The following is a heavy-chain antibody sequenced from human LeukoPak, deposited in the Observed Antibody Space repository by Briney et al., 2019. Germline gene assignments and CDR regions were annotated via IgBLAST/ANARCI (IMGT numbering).Heavy chain of an antibody. J-gene: IGHJ4*02. D-gene: IGHD4-17*01. V-gene: IGHV3-66*01. Sequence: GGSLRLSCAASGFTVSSNYMSWVRQAPGKGLEWVSVIYSGGSTYYADSVKGRFTISRDNSKSTLYLQMNSLRAEDTAVYYCAREGALDYGDYVGYWGQGTLVTVSS. CDR2: IYSGGST. CDR1: GFTVSSNY. CDR3: AREGALDYGDYVGY.